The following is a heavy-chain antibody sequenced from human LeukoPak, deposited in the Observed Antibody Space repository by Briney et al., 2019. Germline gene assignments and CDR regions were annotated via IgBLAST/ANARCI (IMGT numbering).Heavy chain of an antibody. Sequence: GGSLRLSCAASGFTISSNYMNWVRQAPGKGLDWVSVISDGGSTYYADSVKGRFTISRDNSKNTLYLQMNSLRAEDTAVYYCAKGCSSTSCYFLFGYWGQGTLVTVSS. CDR2: ISDGGST. CDR3: AKGCSSTSCYFLFGY. V-gene: IGHV3-53*01. J-gene: IGHJ4*02. D-gene: IGHD2-2*01. CDR1: GFTISSNY.